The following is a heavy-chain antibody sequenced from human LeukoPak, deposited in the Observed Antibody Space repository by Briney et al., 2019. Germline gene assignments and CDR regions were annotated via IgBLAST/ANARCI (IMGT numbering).Heavy chain of an antibody. CDR1: GFTISNYW. Sequence: GGSLRLSCAVSGFTISNYWMSWVRQAPGKGLEWVATIKQDGSAEFYVDSVKGRFAISRDSAKNSLYLQMNSLRDDDTAVYYCARDLFDYWGQGTLVTVSS. CDR2: IKQDGSAE. V-gene: IGHV3-7*01. CDR3: ARDLFDY. J-gene: IGHJ4*02.